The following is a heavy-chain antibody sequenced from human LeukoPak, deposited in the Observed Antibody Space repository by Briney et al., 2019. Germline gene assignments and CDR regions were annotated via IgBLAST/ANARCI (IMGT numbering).Heavy chain of an antibody. J-gene: IGHJ3*02. D-gene: IGHD4-23*01. V-gene: IGHV3-74*01. CDR1: GFTFRNYW. CDR2: INSDGSTT. Sequence: GGSLRLSCAASGFTFRNYWMHWVRQVPGKGLVWVSRINSDGSTTNYADSVEGRFTISRDNVKSTMYLQMNSLRADDTAVYSCVRANDYGGPSIWGQGTTVTVSS. CDR3: VRANDYGGPSI.